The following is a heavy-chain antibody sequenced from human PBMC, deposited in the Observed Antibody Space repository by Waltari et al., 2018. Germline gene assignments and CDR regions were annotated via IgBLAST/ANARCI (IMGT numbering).Heavy chain of an antibody. CDR1: GFTFSSYA. Sequence: EVPLLESGGGLVQPGGSLRLSCAASGFTFSSYAMSWVRPAPGKGLEWVSAISGSGGSTYYADSVKGRFTISRDNSKNTLYLQMNSLRAEDTAVYYCAKASPPDYYDSSGYYYPFDYWGQGTLVTVSS. CDR2: ISGSGGST. V-gene: IGHV3-23*01. CDR3: AKASPPDYYDSSGYYYPFDY. D-gene: IGHD3-22*01. J-gene: IGHJ4*02.